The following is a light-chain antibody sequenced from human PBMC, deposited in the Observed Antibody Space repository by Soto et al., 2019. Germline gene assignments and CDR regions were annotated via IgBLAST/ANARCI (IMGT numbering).Light chain of an antibody. V-gene: IGKV1D-12*01. Sequence: DIQMTQSPSSVSASVGDRVTITCRASQDISKWIAWYQQKPGRAPKLLIHTASTIQREVPSRFSISGSGTDFTLTISRLQPEDFATYYFQEAYSFPVTFGLGTRLEIK. J-gene: IGKJ5*01. CDR2: TAS. CDR1: QDISKW. CDR3: QEAYSFPVT.